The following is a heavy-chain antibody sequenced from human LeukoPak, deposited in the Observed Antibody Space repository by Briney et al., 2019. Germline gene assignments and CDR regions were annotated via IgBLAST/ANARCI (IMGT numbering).Heavy chain of an antibody. J-gene: IGHJ6*02. CDR1: GGSISSSSYY. D-gene: IGHD3-3*01. V-gene: IGHV4-39*01. Sequence: PSETLSLTCTVSGGSISSSSYYWGWIRQPPGKGLEWIGSIYYSGSTYYNPSLKSRITISVETSKNQFSLKLSSVTAADTAVYYCARNRTDYDFWSGYYTRYYYYGMDVWGQGTTVTVSS. CDR3: ARNRTDYDFWSGYYTRYYYYGMDV. CDR2: IYYSGST.